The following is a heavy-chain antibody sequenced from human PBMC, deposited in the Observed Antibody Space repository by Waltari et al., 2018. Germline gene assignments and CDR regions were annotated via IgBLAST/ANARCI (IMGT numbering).Heavy chain of an antibody. J-gene: IGHJ4*02. Sequence: EVQLLESGGGLVQPGGSLRLSCAASGFTFSSYAMSWVRQAPGKGLEWVSVIYSGVSTYYADSVKGRFTISRDNSKNTLYLQMNSLRAEDTAVYYCAKDSWNSSSWYYFDYWGQGTLVTVSS. V-gene: IGHV3-23*03. CDR3: AKDSWNSSSWYYFDY. CDR2: IYSGVST. D-gene: IGHD6-13*01. CDR1: GFTFSSYA.